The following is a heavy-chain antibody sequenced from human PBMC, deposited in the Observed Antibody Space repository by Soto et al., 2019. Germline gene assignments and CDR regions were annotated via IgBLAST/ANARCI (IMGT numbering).Heavy chain of an antibody. CDR1: GFTFSSDA. CDR3: ARAHYDSSGSLVPDY. J-gene: IGHJ4*02. CDR2: IWYDGSNK. V-gene: IGHV3-33*08. Sequence: GGSRRLSCAATGFTFSSDAVNWVRQAPGKGLEWVAVIWYDGSNKYYADSVKGRFTISRDNSKNTLYLQMNSLRAEDTAVYYCARAHYDSSGSLVPDYWGQGTLVTVSS. D-gene: IGHD3-22*01.